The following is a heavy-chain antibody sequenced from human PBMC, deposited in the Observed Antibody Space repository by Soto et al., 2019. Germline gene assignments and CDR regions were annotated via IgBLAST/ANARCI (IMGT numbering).Heavy chain of an antibody. J-gene: IGHJ6*02. V-gene: IGHV5-51*06. CDR3: ARSYSGSYSYYYGMDV. D-gene: IGHD1-26*01. CDR1: GYSFTSYW. CDR2: IYPGDSDT. Sequence: GESLKISCKGSGYSFTSYWIGWVRQMPGKGLEGMGIIYPGDSDTRYSPSFQGQVTISADKSISTACLQWSSLKASDTAMYYFARSYSGSYSYYYGMDVWGQGTTVTVSS.